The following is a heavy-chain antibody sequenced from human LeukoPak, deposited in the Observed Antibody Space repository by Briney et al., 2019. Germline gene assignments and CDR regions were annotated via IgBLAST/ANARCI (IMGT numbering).Heavy chain of an antibody. D-gene: IGHD3/OR15-3a*01. CDR1: GGSISSYY. Sequence: TASETLSLTCTVSGGSISSYYWSWIRQPPGKGLEWIGYIYYSGSTNYNPSLKSRVTISVDTSKNQFSLRLTSVTAADTAVYYCARQTGSGLFILPGGQGTLVTVSS. CDR3: ARQTGSGLFILP. CDR2: IYYSGST. J-gene: IGHJ4*02. V-gene: IGHV4-59*08.